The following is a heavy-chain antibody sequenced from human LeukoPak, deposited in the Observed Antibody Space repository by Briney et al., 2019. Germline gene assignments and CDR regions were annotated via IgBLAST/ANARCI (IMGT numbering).Heavy chain of an antibody. D-gene: IGHD5-12*01. CDR3: AKAKAEYSGYDFDAFDI. J-gene: IGHJ3*02. V-gene: IGHV3-23*01. Sequence: PGGSLRLSCAASGFTFSSYAMSWVRQAPGKGLEWVSAISGSGDSTYYADSVKGRFTISRDNSKNTLYLQMNSLRAEDTAVYYFAKAKAEYSGYDFDAFDIWGQGTMVTVSS. CDR1: GFTFSSYA. CDR2: ISGSGDST.